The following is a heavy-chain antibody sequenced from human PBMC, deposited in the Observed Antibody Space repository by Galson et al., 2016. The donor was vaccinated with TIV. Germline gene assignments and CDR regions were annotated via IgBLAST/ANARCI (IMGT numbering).Heavy chain of an antibody. CDR1: GFRVSEHKY. J-gene: IGHJ4*02. CDR3: ARSYDSSGNRGRFDH. CDR2: ITGGGTT. D-gene: IGHD3-22*01. V-gene: IGHV3-53*03. Sequence: LRLSCAASGFRVSEHKYMYWVRQPPGKGLEWVSVITGGGTTYYADSVKGRFTISRDNSKNTLYLQMNSLRAEDTAVYFCARSYDSSGNRGRFDHWGQGTLVTVSS.